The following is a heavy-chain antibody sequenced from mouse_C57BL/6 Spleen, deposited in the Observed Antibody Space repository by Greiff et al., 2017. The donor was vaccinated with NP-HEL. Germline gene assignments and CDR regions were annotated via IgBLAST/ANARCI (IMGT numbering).Heavy chain of an antibody. CDR1: GFTFSSYG. V-gene: IGHV5-6*01. Sequence: EVKLMESGGDLVKPGGSLKLSCAASGFTFSSYGMSWVRQTPDKRLEWVATISSGGSYTYYPDSVKGRFTISRDNAKNTLYLQMSSLKSEDTAMYYCARPNWDGGVDYWGQGTTLTVSS. CDR3: ARPNWDGGVDY. CDR2: ISSGGSYT. D-gene: IGHD4-1*02. J-gene: IGHJ2*01.